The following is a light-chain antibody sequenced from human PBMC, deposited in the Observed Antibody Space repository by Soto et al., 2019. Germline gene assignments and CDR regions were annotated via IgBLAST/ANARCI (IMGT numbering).Light chain of an antibody. CDR3: QQCGDWPLT. CDR2: ATS. J-gene: IGKJ4*01. V-gene: IGKV3-15*01. Sequence: EIVVTQSPATLSVSPGERATLSSRASQSVGNNFAWYQQKPGQAPRLIIFATSTRATRVPARFSGSGSGTEFTLTISSLQSEDYCQQCGDWPLTFGGGAKVEIE. CDR1: QSVGNN.